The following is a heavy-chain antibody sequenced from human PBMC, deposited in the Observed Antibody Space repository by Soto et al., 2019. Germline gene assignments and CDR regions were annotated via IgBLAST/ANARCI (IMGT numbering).Heavy chain of an antibody. CDR1: GFTFSSYG. V-gene: IGHV3-30*18. CDR2: ISYDGSNK. J-gene: IGHJ4*02. D-gene: IGHD1-26*01. CDR3: AKDGYSGSYYAHLVDY. Sequence: QVQLVESGGGVVQPGRSLRLSCAASGFTFSSYGMHWVRQAPGKGLEWVAVISYDGSNKYYADSVKGRFTISRDNSKNTLYLQMNSLRAEDTAVYYCAKDGYSGSYYAHLVDYWGQGTLVTVSS.